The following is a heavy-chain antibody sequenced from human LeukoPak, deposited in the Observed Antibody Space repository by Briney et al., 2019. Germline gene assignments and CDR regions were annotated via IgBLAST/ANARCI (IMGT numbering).Heavy chain of an antibody. D-gene: IGHD6-13*01. CDR1: GGTFSSYA. CDR2: IIPIFGTA. CDR3: ARGKRYIAAAGPIDGGDY. J-gene: IGHJ4*02. Sequence: SVKVSCKASGGTFSSYAISWVRQAPGQGLEWMGGIIPIFGTANYAQKFQGRVTITADESTSTAYMELSSLRSEDTAVYYCARGKRYIAAAGPIDGGDYWGQGTLVTVSS. V-gene: IGHV1-69*01.